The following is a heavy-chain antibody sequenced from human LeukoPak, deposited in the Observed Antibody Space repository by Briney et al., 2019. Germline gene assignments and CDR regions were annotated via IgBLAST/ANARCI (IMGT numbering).Heavy chain of an antibody. D-gene: IGHD5-12*01. CDR1: RFTFNSYA. Sequence: GGSLRLSCAASRFTFNSYAMSWVRQAPGKGLEWVSVIGGSNGITFYVGSVKGRFTISRDNSKDTLYLQMNSLRAEDTAVYYCARNENSGWGYFDYWGQGTLATVSS. J-gene: IGHJ4*02. CDR2: IGGSNGIT. CDR3: ARNENSGWGYFDY. V-gene: IGHV3-23*01.